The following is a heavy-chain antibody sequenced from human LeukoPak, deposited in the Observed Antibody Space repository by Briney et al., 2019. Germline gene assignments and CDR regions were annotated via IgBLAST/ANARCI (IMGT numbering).Heavy chain of an antibody. CDR1: GGTFSSYA. D-gene: IGHD4-23*01. J-gene: IGHJ5*02. Sequence: ASVKVSCKASGGTFSSYAISWVRQAPGQGLEWMGGIIPMFGKANYAQKFQGRVTMTRDTPTSTVYMELSSLRSDDTAVYYCARDNSIADRGWWFDPWGQGTLVTVSS. CDR3: ARDNSIADRGWWFDP. V-gene: IGHV1-69*05. CDR2: IIPMFGKA.